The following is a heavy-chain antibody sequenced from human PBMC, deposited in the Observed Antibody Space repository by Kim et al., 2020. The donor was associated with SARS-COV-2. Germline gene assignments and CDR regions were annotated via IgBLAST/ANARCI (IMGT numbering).Heavy chain of an antibody. CDR1: GFTFGHSA. J-gene: IGHJ2*01. V-gene: IGHV3-23*01. CDR2: IFGSGPGT. CDR3: ARHRHVTPVPFYWSFAL. Sequence: GGSLRLSCAASGFTFGHSAMSWVRQAPGKGLQWVSGIFGSGPGTYYADSMKGRFTISRDNFQSTLYLQMDDLRAEDTAGYYCARHRHVTPVPFYWSFALWGRGTLVTVSA.